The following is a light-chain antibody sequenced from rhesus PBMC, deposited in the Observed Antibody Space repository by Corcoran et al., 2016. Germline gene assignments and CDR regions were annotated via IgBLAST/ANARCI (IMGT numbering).Light chain of an antibody. CDR1: QSISSW. V-gene: IGKV1-22*01. Sequence: DIQMTQSPSSLSASVGDTVTITCRASQSISSWLDWYPPKPGKAPNLLIYKASSLQSGVPSRFSGSGAGTDFTLTIRSLQPEDFATYYCQHYYSTPWTFGQGTKVEIK. CDR3: QHYYSTPWT. CDR2: KAS. J-gene: IGKJ1*01.